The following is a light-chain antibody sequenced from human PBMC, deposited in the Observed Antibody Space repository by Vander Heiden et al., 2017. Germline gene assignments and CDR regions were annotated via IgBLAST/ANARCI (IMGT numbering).Light chain of an antibody. CDR2: GAS. CDR3: QQYNNWPPKYT. J-gene: IGKJ2*01. CDR1: QSVSSN. V-gene: IGKV3-15*01. Sequence: IVMTQSPATLSVSPGARATLSCRASQSVSSNLAWYRHKPGQAPRLLIYGASTRATGSPARFSGSGSGTEFTLTISSLQSEDFAVYYCQQYNNWPPKYTFGQGTKLEIK.